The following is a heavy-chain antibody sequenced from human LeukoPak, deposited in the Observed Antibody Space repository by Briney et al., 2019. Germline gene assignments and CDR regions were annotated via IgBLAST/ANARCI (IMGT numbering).Heavy chain of an antibody. CDR1: SGSISTSNYY. V-gene: IGHV4-39*07. J-gene: IGHJ3*02. D-gene: IGHD2-8*01. CDR3: ARGDRPREIPPLIRKKNAFDI. Sequence: RTSETLSLTCTVSSGSISTSNYYWGWVRQPPGKALEWIGNIFYSGSTYYSPSLKSRVTISLDTSRNQFSLKLNSVTAADTAVYYCARGDRPREIPPLIRKKNAFDIWGQGTMVTVSS. CDR2: IFYSGST.